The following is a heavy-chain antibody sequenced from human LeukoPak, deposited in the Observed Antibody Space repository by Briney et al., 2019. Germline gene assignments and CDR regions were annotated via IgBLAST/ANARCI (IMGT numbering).Heavy chain of an antibody. J-gene: IGHJ5*02. Sequence: GSLRLSCAASGFTFSSYWMSWVRQPPGKGLEWIGSIYYSGSTYYNPSLKSRVTISVDTSKNQFSLKLSSVTAADTAVYYCARDSQAYYYGSGSYYNLPVDPWGQGTLVTVSS. D-gene: IGHD3-10*01. CDR2: IYYSGST. CDR3: ARDSQAYYYGSGSYYNLPVDP. CDR1: GFTFSSYW. V-gene: IGHV4-39*07.